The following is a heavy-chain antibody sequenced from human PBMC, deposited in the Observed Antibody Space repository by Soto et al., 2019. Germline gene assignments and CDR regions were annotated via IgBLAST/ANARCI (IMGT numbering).Heavy chain of an antibody. J-gene: IGHJ4*02. CDR2: INPSGGST. Sequence: GASVKVSCKASGYTFTSYYMHWVRQAPGQGLEWMGIINPSGGSTSYAQKFQGRVTMTRDTSTSTVYMEPSSLRSEDTAVYYCARVACSGGSCSERDPSFDYWGQGTLVTVSS. CDR3: ARVACSGGSCSERDPSFDY. D-gene: IGHD2-15*01. V-gene: IGHV1-46*03. CDR1: GYTFTSYY.